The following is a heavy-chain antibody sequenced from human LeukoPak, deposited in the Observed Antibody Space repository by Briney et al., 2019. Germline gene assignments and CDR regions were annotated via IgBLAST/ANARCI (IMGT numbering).Heavy chain of an antibody. CDR3: AKSLAAAGNY. D-gene: IGHD6-13*01. Sequence: GGSLRLSCAASGFTFSSYAMYWVRQAPGKGLEWVSGLSGSGRGGSTYYAASVKGRFTVSRENSKNTLYLQMNSLRAEDTAVYYCAKSLAAAGNYWGQGTLVTVSS. J-gene: IGHJ4*02. CDR2: LSGSGRGGST. CDR1: GFTFSSYA. V-gene: IGHV3-23*01.